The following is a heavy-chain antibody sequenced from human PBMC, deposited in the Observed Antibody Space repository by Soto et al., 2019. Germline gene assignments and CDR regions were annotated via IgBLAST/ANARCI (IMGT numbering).Heavy chain of an antibody. CDR2: TIPILSMS. CDR3: ATSYGSGSQAFDY. Sequence: QVHLVQSGAELKKPGSSVRVSCKASGDTFSSYTINWVRQAPGLGLEWMGRTIPILSMSNYALKFQGRLTITADKSTSTAYMELSSLRSEDTAIYYCATSYGSGSQAFDYWGRGALVTVSS. D-gene: IGHD3-10*01. V-gene: IGHV1-69*02. CDR1: GDTFSSYT. J-gene: IGHJ4*02.